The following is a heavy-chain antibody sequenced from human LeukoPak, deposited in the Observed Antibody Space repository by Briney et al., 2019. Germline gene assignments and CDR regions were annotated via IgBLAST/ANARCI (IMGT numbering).Heavy chain of an antibody. CDR2: ISNDGSNK. J-gene: IGHJ4*02. D-gene: IGHD3-16*01. CDR3: AKGGRFIPYDGGFDY. V-gene: IGHV3-30*18. CDR1: GFTFSSYG. Sequence: GGSLRLSCAASGFTFSSYGMHWVRQAPGKGLEWVAVISNDGSNKYYADSVKGRFTISRDNSKNTLYLQMNSLRAEDTAVYYCAKGGRFIPYDGGFDYWGQGTLVTVSS.